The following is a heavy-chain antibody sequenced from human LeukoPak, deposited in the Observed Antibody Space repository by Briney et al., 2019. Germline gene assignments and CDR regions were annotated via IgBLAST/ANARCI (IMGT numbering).Heavy chain of an antibody. CDR3: ARDSSSWSRPPWFDP. V-gene: IGHV3-20*01. D-gene: IGHD6-13*01. CDR1: GFTFDDYG. CDR2: INWNGGST. J-gene: IGHJ5*02. Sequence: GGSLRLSCAASGFTFDDYGMSWVRQAPGKGLEWVSGINWNGGSTGYADSVKGRFIISRDNAKNSLYLQMNSLRAEDTALYHCARDSSSWSRPPWFDPWGQGTLVTVSS.